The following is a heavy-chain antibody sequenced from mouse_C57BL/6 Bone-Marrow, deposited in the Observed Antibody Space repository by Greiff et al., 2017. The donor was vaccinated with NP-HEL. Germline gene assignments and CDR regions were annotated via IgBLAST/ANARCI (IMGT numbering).Heavy chain of an antibody. V-gene: IGHV14-4*01. CDR3: TTTYYSNFLGY. Sequence: EVQLQQSGAELVRPGASVKLSCTASGFNITDDYMHWVKQRPEQGLEWIGWIDPENGDTEYASKFQGKATITADTSSNTAYLQLSSLTSEDTAVYYCTTTYYSNFLGYWGQGTTLTVSS. CDR1: GFNITDDY. J-gene: IGHJ2*01. D-gene: IGHD2-5*01. CDR2: IDPENGDT.